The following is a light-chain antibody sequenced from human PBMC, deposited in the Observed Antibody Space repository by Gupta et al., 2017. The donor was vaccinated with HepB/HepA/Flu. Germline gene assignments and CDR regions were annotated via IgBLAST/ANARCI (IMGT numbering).Light chain of an antibody. Sequence: QSALTQPASVSGSPGQSNAISCTGPSSDVGGYDYVSWYQQHPGKAPKVVIYDVSNRPSEVSNRFSGSKSGNTASLTISGLQAEDEADYYCSSYTCINNTWVFGGGTKLTVL. CDR3: SSYTCINNTWV. CDR1: SSDVGGYDY. V-gene: IGLV2-14*01. J-gene: IGLJ3*02. CDR2: DVS.